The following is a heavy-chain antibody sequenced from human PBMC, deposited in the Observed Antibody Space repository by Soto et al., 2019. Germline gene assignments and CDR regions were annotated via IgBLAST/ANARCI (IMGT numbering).Heavy chain of an antibody. Sequence: QVQLVQSGAEVKKPGASVKVSCKASGYTFTNYDINWVRQATGQGLEWLGWMNPNSGNTGYAQKFQGRVSMTRNTSISTAYMELSSLRSEDTAVYYCARGYYYGSGSSPDYWGQGTLVTVSS. V-gene: IGHV1-8*01. D-gene: IGHD3-10*01. CDR1: GYTFTNYD. CDR3: ARGYYYGSGSSPDY. J-gene: IGHJ4*02. CDR2: MNPNSGNT.